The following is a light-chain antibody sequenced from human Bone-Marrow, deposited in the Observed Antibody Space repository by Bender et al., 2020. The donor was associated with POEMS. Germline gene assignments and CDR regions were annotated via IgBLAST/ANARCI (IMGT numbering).Light chain of an antibody. Sequence: QSALTQPRSVSGSPGQSVAISCTGGSSNVGAYNYVSWYQLHPGKAPKLMIYDVTKRPSGVPDRFSGSKSGNTASLTISGLQAEDEADYYCCSFAGSYTLVFGGGTKLTVL. J-gene: IGLJ2*01. V-gene: IGLV2-11*01. CDR3: CSFAGSYTLV. CDR2: DVT. CDR1: SSNVGAYNY.